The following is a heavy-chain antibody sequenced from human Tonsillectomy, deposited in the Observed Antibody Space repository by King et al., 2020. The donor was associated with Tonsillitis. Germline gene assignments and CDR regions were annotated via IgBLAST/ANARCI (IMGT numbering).Heavy chain of an antibody. V-gene: IGHV5-51*03. J-gene: IGHJ4*02. D-gene: IGHD6-13*01. CDR3: AASGGKAAPWIDY. Sequence: QLVQSGAEVKKPGESLKISCKGSGYPFTRFWIGWVRQMPGKGLEWRGVNFPGDSDTRYSPSFQGQVTISSAKSISTVYLQWSSLKASDTAIYYCAASGGKAAPWIDYWGQGTLVTVSS. CDR2: NFPGDSDT. CDR1: GYPFTRFW.